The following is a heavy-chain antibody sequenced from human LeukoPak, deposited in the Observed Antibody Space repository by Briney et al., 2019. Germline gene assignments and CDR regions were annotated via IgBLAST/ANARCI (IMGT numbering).Heavy chain of an antibody. CDR1: GGSTSSSSYY. D-gene: IGHD5-18*01. CDR2: INHSGST. V-gene: IGHV4-39*07. J-gene: IGHJ2*01. Sequence: PSETLSLTCTVSGGSTSSSSYYWGWIRQPPGKGLEWIGEINHSGSTNYNPSLKSRVTISVDTSKNQFSLKLSSVTAADTAVYYCARGYSYGYWYFDLWGRGTLVTVSS. CDR3: ARGYSYGYWYFDL.